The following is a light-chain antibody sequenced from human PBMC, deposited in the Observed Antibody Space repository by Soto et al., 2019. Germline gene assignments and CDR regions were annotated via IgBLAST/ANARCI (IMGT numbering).Light chain of an antibody. CDR1: STDVGAYNY. CDR2: EVS. Sequence: QSVLTQPAYVSGSPGRSITCSCTGASTDVGAYNYVSWYQQYPGQAPNLLLYEVSRRPSGFSHRFSGSKSVNTASLTISGLQAEDEAHYYCNSYTTMNTYVFGTGTKVTVL. J-gene: IGLJ1*01. CDR3: NSYTTMNTYV. V-gene: IGLV2-14*01.